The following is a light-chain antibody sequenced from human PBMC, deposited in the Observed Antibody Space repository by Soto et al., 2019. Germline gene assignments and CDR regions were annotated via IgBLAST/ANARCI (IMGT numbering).Light chain of an antibody. CDR2: EVS. Sequence: QSALTQPASVSGSPGQSITISCTGTSSDVGGYNYVSWYQQHPGKAPKLMIFEVSKRPSGVSNRFSGSKFGNTASLTISGLQAEDEADYFCCSYAGSSTFVFGGGTKLTVL. CDR1: SSDVGGYNY. V-gene: IGLV2-23*02. CDR3: CSYAGSSTFV. J-gene: IGLJ2*01.